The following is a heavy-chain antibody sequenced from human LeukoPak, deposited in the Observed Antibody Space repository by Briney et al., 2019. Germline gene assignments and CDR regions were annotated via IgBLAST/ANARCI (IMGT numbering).Heavy chain of an antibody. J-gene: IGHJ6*02. V-gene: IGHV4-4*07. D-gene: IGHD6-13*01. CDR1: GGSISSYY. Sequence: SETLSLTCTVSGGSISSYYWSWIRQPAGKGLEWIGRIYTSGSTNYNPSIKSRVTMSVDTSKNQFSLKLSSVTAADTAVYYCARGYQQLVGPYYYYGMDVWGQGTTVTVSS. CDR2: IYTSGST. CDR3: ARGYQQLVGPYYYYGMDV.